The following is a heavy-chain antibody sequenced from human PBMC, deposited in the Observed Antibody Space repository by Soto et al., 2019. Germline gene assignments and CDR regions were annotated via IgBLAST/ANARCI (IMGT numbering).Heavy chain of an antibody. D-gene: IGHD5-12*01. J-gene: IGHJ4*02. CDR3: AKGSRGYSGYEY. V-gene: IGHV3-30*18. Sequence: GGSLXLSCAASGFXFSSYGMHWVRQAPGKGLEWVAVISYDGSNKYYADSVKGRFTISRDNSKNTLYLQMNSLRAEDTAVYYCAKGSRGYSGYEYWGQGTLVTVSS. CDR2: ISYDGSNK. CDR1: GFXFSSYG.